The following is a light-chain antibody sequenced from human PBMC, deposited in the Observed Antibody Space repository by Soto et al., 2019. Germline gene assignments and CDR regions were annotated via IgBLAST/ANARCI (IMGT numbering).Light chain of an antibody. J-gene: IGLJ2*01. CDR2: EVS. Sequence: QSVLSQPPSASGSPGQSVTISCTGTSSDIGAFTYVSWYQQHPGRAPKLIIYEVSKRPSGVPDRFAGSKSGNTASPTVSGLQADDEADYYCSSYAGNNNLLFGGGTKLTVL. V-gene: IGLV2-8*01. CDR1: SSDIGAFTY. CDR3: SSYAGNNNLL.